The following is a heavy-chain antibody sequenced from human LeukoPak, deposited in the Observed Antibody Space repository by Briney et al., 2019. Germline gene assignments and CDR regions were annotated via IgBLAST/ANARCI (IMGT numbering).Heavy chain of an antibody. CDR1: GGSISSSSYY. CDR3: ARRGYSPGDYNDY. D-gene: IGHD1-1*01. Sequence: SETLSLTCTVSGGSISSSSYYWGWIRQPPGKGLEWIGSIYYSGSTYYNPSLKSRVTISVDTSKNQFSLKLSSVTAADTAVYYCARRGYSPGDYNDYWGQGTLVTVSS. V-gene: IGHV4-39*01. CDR2: IYYSGST. J-gene: IGHJ4*02.